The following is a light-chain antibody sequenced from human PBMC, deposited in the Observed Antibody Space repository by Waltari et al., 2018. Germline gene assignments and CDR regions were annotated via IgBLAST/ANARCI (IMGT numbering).Light chain of an antibody. J-gene: IGKJ1*01. CDR1: QSISYW. CDR3: QQYNSAFTWT. V-gene: IGKV1-5*03. Sequence: DIQMTQSPSTLSASVGDRVPITCRASQSISYWLAWYQQKPGKVPKVLIYKASSLESGVPSRFSGSGSGTEFTLTISSLQPDDFATYYCQQYNSAFTWTFGQGTKVEIK. CDR2: KAS.